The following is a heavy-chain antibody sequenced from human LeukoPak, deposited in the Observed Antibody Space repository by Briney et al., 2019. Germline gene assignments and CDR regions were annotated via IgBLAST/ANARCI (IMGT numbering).Heavy chain of an antibody. CDR2: IRGKAYGGAT. CDR1: GFTFGADS. Sequence: GGSLRLSCTGSGFTFGADSMAWVGQAPGKGPEWVGFIRGKAYGGATGYTASVKGRFTISRDDSKSIVYLQMNSLRTEDTAVYYCICLTDPFDYWGQGSLVTVSS. CDR3: ICLTDPFDY. J-gene: IGHJ4*02. V-gene: IGHV3-49*04.